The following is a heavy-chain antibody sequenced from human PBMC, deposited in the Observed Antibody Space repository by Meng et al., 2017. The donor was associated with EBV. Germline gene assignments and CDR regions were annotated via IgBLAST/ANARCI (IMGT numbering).Heavy chain of an antibody. Sequence: QVQLQESGPGLVKPWGTLSLTCAVSGGSISSSNWWRWVRQPPGKGLEWIGEIYHSGSTNYNPSLKSRVTISVDKSKNQFSLKLSSVTAADTAVYYCARRSLDYYDSSGFDYWGQGTLVTVSS. CDR2: IYHSGST. V-gene: IGHV4-4*02. CDR1: GGSISSSNW. CDR3: ARRSLDYYDSSGFDY. D-gene: IGHD3-22*01. J-gene: IGHJ4*02.